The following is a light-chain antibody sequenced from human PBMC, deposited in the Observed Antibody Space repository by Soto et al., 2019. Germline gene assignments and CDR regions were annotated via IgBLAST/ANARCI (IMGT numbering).Light chain of an antibody. J-gene: IGKJ5*01. CDR3: QQYYSYPQT. CDR1: QGISSY. V-gene: IGKV1-8*01. CDR2: AAS. Sequence: AIRMTQPQSSLSASTGDRVAITCRASQGISSYLAWYQQKPGKAPKLLIYAASTWQSGVPSRFSGSGSGTDFTLTISCLQSEDFATYYCQQYYSYPQTFGQGARLEIK.